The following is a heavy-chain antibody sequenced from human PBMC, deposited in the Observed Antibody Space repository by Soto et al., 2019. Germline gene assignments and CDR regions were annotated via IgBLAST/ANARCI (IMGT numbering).Heavy chain of an antibody. D-gene: IGHD2-21*02. J-gene: IGHJ1*01. CDR2: IYYSVST. Sequence: SETLSLTCTVTGDSISSRSYYWGWIRHPPGKGLEWIGSIYYSVSTYNNPSLRSRVSMSIDTSKDQFSLKLKSVTAADTALYLCARQRTSVVTQAYCEVWGPGYMVSVSS. CDR1: GDSISSRSYY. CDR3: ARQRTSVVTQAYCEV. V-gene: IGHV4-39*01.